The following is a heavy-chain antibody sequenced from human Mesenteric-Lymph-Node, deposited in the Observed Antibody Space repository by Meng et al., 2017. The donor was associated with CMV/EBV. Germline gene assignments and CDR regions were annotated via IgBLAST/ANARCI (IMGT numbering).Heavy chain of an antibody. D-gene: IGHD5-24*01. V-gene: IGHV3-21*01. CDR3: ARDRSESTMRDGMDV. CDR1: GFTFSSYS. CDR2: ISSSSSYI. J-gene: IGHJ6*02. Sequence: GGSLRLSCAASGFTFSSYSMNWVRQAPGKGLEWVSSISSSSSYIYYADSVKGRFTISRDNAKNSLYLQINSLRAEDTAVYYCARDRSESTMRDGMDVWGQGTTVTVSS.